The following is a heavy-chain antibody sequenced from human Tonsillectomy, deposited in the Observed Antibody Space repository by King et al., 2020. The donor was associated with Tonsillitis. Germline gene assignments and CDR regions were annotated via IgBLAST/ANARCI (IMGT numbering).Heavy chain of an antibody. V-gene: IGHV3-20*01. CDR2: INWDGGST. Sequence: VQLVESGGGVVRPGGSLRLSCAASGFTFDDYGISGGRPAPWKGLGWGSGINWDGGSTGYAESVKGRFTIARDKAGNSLYLQMKSLRAADTALYHCATGRAAGLGVPFDYWGQGTLVTVSS. CDR1: GFTFDDYG. D-gene: IGHD6-13*01. CDR3: ATGRAAGLGVPFDY. J-gene: IGHJ4*02.